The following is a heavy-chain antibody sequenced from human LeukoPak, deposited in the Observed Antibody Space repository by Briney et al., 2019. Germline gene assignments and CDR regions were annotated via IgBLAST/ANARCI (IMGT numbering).Heavy chain of an antibody. CDR3: ARISPHYYDSTGPDYWYFDL. J-gene: IGHJ2*01. V-gene: IGHV3-7*01. Sequence: GGSLRLSCAASGFTLNTYWMSWVRQAPGKGLEWVAKIKQDASEKYYVDSVKGRFTITRDNAKNSLYLQMNSLRAEDTAVYYCARISPHYYDSTGPDYWYFDLWGRGALVTVSS. CDR1: GFTLNTYW. CDR2: IKQDASEK. D-gene: IGHD3-22*01.